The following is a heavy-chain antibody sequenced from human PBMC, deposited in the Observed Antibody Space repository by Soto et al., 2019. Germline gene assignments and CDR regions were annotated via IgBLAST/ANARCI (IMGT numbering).Heavy chain of an antibody. CDR3: ARAVAGAADFDY. CDR2: INAGNGNT. CDR1: GYTFTAYA. D-gene: IGHD6-19*01. J-gene: IGHJ4*02. V-gene: IGHV1-3*01. Sequence: ASVTVSCKASGYTFTAYAMHWMRQAPGQRLEWRGWINAGNGNTKYSQKFQGRVTITRDTSASTAYMELSSLRSEDTAVYYCARAVAGAADFDYWGQGTLVTVSS.